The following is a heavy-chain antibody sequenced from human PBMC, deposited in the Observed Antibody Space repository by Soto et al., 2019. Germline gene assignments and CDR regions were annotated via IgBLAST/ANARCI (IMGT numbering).Heavy chain of an antibody. V-gene: IGHV1-2*02. D-gene: IGHD2-2*01. CDR3: ARERYQVISDGMDV. CDR2: INPETGGT. CDR1: GYTLTGYY. Sequence: GASVKVSCKASGYTLTGYYVHWVREAPGQGLEWMGWINPETGGTSYAQKFQGRVTLSRDTSINTAYLELSRLRLDDAAVYFCARERYQVISDGMDVWGQGTTVTVSS. J-gene: IGHJ6*02.